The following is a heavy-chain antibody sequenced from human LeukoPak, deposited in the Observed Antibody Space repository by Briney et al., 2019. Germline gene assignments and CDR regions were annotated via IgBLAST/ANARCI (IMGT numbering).Heavy chain of an antibody. CDR1: GFTLRNYG. CDR2: IPSNGASK. J-gene: IGHJ4*02. CDR3: AKGDSKSPGGGF. D-gene: IGHD3-22*01. Sequence: GGPLRLSCVASGFTLRNYGMHWVRQVPGKGLEWVSFIPSNGASKYHADSVKGRFTISRDTSKITLYLEMNSLRAEDTAIYYCAKGDSKSPGGGFWGQGTLVTVSS. V-gene: IGHV3-30*02.